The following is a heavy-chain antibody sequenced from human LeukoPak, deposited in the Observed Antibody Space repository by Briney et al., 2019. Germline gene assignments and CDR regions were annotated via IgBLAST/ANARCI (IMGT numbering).Heavy chain of an antibody. CDR3: ATYRLGAATFDY. CDR1: GGSISSSIYY. CDR2: IHHSGTT. Sequence: SETLSLTCTVSGGSISSSIYYWGWIRQPPGKGLEWIGSIHHSGTTYYNPSLKSRVTISVDTSKNQFSPKLSSVTAADTAVYYCATYRLGAATFDYWGQGTLVTVSS. V-gene: IGHV4-39*01. J-gene: IGHJ4*02. D-gene: IGHD6-13*01.